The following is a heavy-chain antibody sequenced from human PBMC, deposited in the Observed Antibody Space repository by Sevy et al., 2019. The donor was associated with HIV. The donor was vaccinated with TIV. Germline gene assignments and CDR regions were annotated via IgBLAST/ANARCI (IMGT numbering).Heavy chain of an antibody. CDR1: GGSISSSSYY. CDR2: IYYSGST. J-gene: IGHJ4*02. D-gene: IGHD4-17*01. V-gene: IGHV4-39*01. CDR3: ARHWDYGDYAAWDY. Sequence: QSQTLSLTCTVSGGSISSSSYYWGWIRQPPGKGLEWIGSIYYSGSTYYNPSLKSRVTISVDTSKNQFSLKLSSVTAADTAVYYCARHWDYGDYAAWDYWGQGTLVTVSS.